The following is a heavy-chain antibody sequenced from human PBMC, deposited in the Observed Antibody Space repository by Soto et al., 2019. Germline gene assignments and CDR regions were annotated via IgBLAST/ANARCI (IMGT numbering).Heavy chain of an antibody. CDR1: GGSFSGYY. V-gene: IGHV4-34*01. D-gene: IGHD2-8*02. J-gene: IGHJ4*02. CDR2: INHSGST. Sequence: QVQLQQWGAGLLKPSETLSLTCAVYGGSFSGYYWTWIRQPPGTGLEWIGEINHSGSTNYNPSLKSRVTISVDTSQNHFSLKLTSVTVADTAVYYCAREKITGLFDYWGQGTLVSVSS. CDR3: AREKITGLFDY.